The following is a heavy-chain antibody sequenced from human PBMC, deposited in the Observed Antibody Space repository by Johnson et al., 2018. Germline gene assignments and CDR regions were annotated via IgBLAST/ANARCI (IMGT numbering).Heavy chain of an antibody. D-gene: IGHD1-14*01. CDR2: ISGSGTNI. V-gene: IGHV3-48*01. CDR3: VRTGRMDV. J-gene: IGHJ6*03. Sequence: VQLVESGGGLVQPGGSLRLSCAASVFTFSTYSMNWVRQAPGQGLEWVSYISGSGTNIYYPDSVKGRFTISRDNAKNSLYLQMNSLRGEDTSVYYCVRTGRMDVWGKGTTVTVSS. CDR1: VFTFSTYS.